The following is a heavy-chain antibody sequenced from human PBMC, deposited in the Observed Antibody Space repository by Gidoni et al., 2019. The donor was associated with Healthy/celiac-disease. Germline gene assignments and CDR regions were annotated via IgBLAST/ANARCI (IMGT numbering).Heavy chain of an antibody. CDR3: ARWARRRDIVVVVAARGWFDP. D-gene: IGHD2-15*01. CDR1: GYSFTRYW. J-gene: IGHJ5*02. CDR2: IYPGDSDT. V-gene: IGHV5-51*01. Sequence: EVQLVQSGAEVKKPGESLKIPCTGSGYSFTRYWIGWVRQMPGKGLEWMGIIYPGDSDTRYSPSFQGQVTISADKSISTAYLQWSSLKASDTAMYYCARWARRRDIVVVVAARGWFDPWGQGTLVTVSS.